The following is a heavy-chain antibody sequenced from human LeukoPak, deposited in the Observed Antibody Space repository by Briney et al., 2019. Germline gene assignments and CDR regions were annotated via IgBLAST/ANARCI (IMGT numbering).Heavy chain of an antibody. V-gene: IGHV1-69*13. Sequence: SVKVSCKASGGTFSSYAISWVRQAPGQGLEWMGGIIPMFGTANSAQKFQGRVTITADEFTSTAYMELSSLRSEDTAIYYCAKGGSSGEYGFDIWAKGQWSPSLQ. J-gene: IGHJ3*02. CDR3: AKGGSSGEYGFDI. CDR1: GGTFSSYA. D-gene: IGHD6-19*01. CDR2: IIPMFGTA.